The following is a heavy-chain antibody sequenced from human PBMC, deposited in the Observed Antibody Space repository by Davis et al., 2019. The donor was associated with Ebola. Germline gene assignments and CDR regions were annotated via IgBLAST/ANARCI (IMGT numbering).Heavy chain of an antibody. D-gene: IGHD5-18*01. V-gene: IGHV3-48*02. J-gene: IGHJ5*02. CDR2: ISGSSLTI. CDR3: ARGYTNSWHWLDP. Sequence: PGGSLRLSCAASGFTFSSYWMSWVRQAPGKGLEWISYISGSSLTIYHADSVKGRFTTSRDNAKTSVYLQMNSLRDEDTGVYYCARGYTNSWHWLDPWGQGILVTVSS. CDR1: GFTFSSYW.